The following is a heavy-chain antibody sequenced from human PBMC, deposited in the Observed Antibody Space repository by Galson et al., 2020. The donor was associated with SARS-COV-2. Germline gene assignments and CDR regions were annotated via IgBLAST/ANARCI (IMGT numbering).Heavy chain of an antibody. J-gene: IGHJ4*01. Sequence: LSLTCAASGFTFSNYWMTWVRQAPGKGLEWVANINQDERERYNVDSVKGRFTISRDNAKNSLSLQMNSLRAEDTAVYFGATDRVWEGIVVGPAAPNYWGHGTLVNVSS. CDR3: ATDRVWEGIVVGPAAPNY. CDR2: INQDERER. V-gene: IGHV3-7*01. D-gene: IGHD2-2*01. CDR1: GFTFSNYW.